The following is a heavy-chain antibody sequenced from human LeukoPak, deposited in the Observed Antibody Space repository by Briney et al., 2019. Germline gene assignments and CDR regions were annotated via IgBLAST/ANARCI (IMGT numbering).Heavy chain of an antibody. J-gene: IGHJ4*02. V-gene: IGHV3-23*01. Sequence: GGSLRLSCAASGFTFGSYAMSWVRQAPGKGLEWVSSISGSFTSYADSVKGRFTISRDNSKNTLYLQMNSLRAEDTAKYYCAKDLPGSGWSLAFWGQGTLVTVSS. CDR1: GFTFGSYA. CDR3: AKDLPGSGWSLAF. D-gene: IGHD6-19*01. CDR2: ISGSFT.